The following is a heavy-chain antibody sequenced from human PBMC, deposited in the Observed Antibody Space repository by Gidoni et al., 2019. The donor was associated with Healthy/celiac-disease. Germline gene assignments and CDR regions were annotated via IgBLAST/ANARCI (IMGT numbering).Heavy chain of an antibody. D-gene: IGHD5-18*01. J-gene: IGHJ3*02. CDR3: ARRHRIQLWSNAFDI. CDR1: GGSISSSSYY. Sequence: QLPLQESGPGLVKPSETLSLTCTVSGGSISSSSYYWGWIRLPPGMWLEWIGSIYYSGSTYYNPSLKSRVTISVDTSKNQFSLKLSSVTAADSAVYYCARRHRIQLWSNAFDIWGQGTMVTVSS. V-gene: IGHV4-39*01. CDR2: IYYSGST.